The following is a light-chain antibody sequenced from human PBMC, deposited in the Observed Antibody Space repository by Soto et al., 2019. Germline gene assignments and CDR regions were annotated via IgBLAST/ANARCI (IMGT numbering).Light chain of an antibody. Sequence: EIVLTQSPATLSLSPGERSTLSCRASQSVSSYLAWYQQKPGQAPRLLIYGASTRATGIPARFSGSGSGTEFTLTISSLQSEDFAVYYCQQYNNWPLTFGGGTTGDNK. CDR3: QQYNNWPLT. J-gene: IGKJ4*01. V-gene: IGKV3-15*01. CDR2: GAS. CDR1: QSVSSY.